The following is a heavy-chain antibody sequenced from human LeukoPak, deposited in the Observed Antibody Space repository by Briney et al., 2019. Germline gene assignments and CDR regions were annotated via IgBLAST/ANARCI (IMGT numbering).Heavy chain of an antibody. J-gene: IGHJ2*01. D-gene: IGHD3-22*01. CDR3: ARAPPWENYYDSSGYYWYFDL. Sequence: SETRSLTCAVYGGSFSGYYWSWIRQPPGKGLEWIGEINHSGSTNYNPSLKSRVTISVDTSKNQFSLKLSSVTAADTAVYYCARAPPWENYYDSSGYYWYFDLWGRGTLVTVSS. V-gene: IGHV4-34*01. CDR1: GGSFSGYY. CDR2: INHSGST.